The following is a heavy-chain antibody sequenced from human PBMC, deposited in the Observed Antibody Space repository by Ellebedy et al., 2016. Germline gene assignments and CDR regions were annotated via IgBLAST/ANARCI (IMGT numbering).Heavy chain of an antibody. V-gene: IGHV3-23*01. D-gene: IGHD4-17*01. CDR3: YYGHYSGY. CDR1: GFTFRNFF. CDR2: ISGDGDTT. J-gene: IGHJ4*02. Sequence: GGSLRLSXVASGFTFRNFFMSWVRQAPGGGLEWISTISGDGDTTFSADSVKGRFTISRDNSRSTLYLQMDSLRAADTAVYYCYYGHYSGYWGQGTLVTVSS.